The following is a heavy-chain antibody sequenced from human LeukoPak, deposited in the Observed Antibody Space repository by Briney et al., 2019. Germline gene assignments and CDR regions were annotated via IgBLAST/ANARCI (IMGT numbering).Heavy chain of an antibody. CDR1: GYSISSGYY. Sequence: SETLSLTCTVSGYSISSGYYWTWIRQPPGKGLEWIAEISQNGDSNYNMSLKSRVTISLDKCKKQVSLKLNSVTAADTAVYYCARALGAFDIWGQGTMVTVSS. CDR2: ISQNGDS. CDR3: ARALGAFDI. V-gene: IGHV4-38-2*02. J-gene: IGHJ3*02.